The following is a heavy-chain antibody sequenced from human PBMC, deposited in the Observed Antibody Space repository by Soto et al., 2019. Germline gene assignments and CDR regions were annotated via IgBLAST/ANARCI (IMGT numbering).Heavy chain of an antibody. J-gene: IGHJ6*02. Sequence: GSLRLSCAASGFTFSNYAMSWVRQAPGKRLEWVSVISGSGGSTYYADSVKGRFTISRDNSKNTLYLQMNSLRAEDTAVYYCAKDTYYDFWSGYHYGMDVWGQGTTVTVSS. D-gene: IGHD3-3*01. V-gene: IGHV3-23*01. CDR1: GFTFSNYA. CDR2: ISGSGGST. CDR3: AKDTYYDFWSGYHYGMDV.